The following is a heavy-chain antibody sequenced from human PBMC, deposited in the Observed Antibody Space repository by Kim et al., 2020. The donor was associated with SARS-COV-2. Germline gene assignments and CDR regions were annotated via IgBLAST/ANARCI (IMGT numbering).Heavy chain of an antibody. CDR2: IYPGDSDT. J-gene: IGHJ3*02. CDR3: ARHPEAVTTVTTNDGFDI. V-gene: IGHV5-51*01. D-gene: IGHD4-17*01. CDR1: GYSFTSYW. Sequence: GESLKISCKGSGYSFTSYWIAWVRQMPGKGLEWMGIIYPGDSDTRYSPSFQGQVTISADKSISTAYLQWSSLKASETAMFYCARHPEAVTTVTTNDGFDIWGQGTMVTVSS.